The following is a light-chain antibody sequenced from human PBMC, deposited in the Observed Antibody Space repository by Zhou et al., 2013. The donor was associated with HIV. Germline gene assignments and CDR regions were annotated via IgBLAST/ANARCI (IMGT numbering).Light chain of an antibody. CDR1: QSVSSN. CDR3: QQRSNWH. V-gene: IGKV3D-11*02. CDR2: DAS. J-gene: IGKJ4*01. Sequence: EIVMTQSPATLSVSPGERATLSCRASQSVSSNLAWYQQKPGQAPRLLIYDASNRATGIPARFSGSGSGTDFTLTISSLEPEDFAVYYCQQRSNWHFGGGTKVEIK.